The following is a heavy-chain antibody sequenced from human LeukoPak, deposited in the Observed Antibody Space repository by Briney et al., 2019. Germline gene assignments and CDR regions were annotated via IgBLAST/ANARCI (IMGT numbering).Heavy chain of an antibody. CDR1: GYTFTIYY. D-gene: IGHD2/OR15-2a*01. J-gene: IGHJ5*02. CDR2: ISPSDGAT. Sequence: VSVKVSCKASGYTFTIYYMHWVRQAPGQGLEWMGIISPSDGATSYAQKFQGRVTMTSDTSTCTFYMEMSSLTSEDTAVYYCARDNNTSSLADPWGQGTLVTVSS. V-gene: IGHV1-46*01. CDR3: ARDNNTSSLADP.